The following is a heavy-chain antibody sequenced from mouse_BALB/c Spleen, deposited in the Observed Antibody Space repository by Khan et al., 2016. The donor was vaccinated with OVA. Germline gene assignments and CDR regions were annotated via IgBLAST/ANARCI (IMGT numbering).Heavy chain of an antibody. CDR1: GYIFTSYW. D-gene: IGHD1-1*01. CDR2: IYPGTGST. CDR3: ARSDYGSTYAMGN. V-gene: IGHV1S132*01. Sequence: QVQLKEAGAELVRPVASVKLSCKTSGYIFTSYWIQWVKQRSGQGLEWIARIYPGTGSTYYNEKFKGKATLTADKSSSTAYMQLSRLKSEDSAVYYGARSDYGSTYAMGNWGQGTSVTVSS. J-gene: IGHJ4*01.